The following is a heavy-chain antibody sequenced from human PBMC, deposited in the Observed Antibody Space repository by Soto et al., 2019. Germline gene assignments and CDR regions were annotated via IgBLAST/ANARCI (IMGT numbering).Heavy chain of an antibody. J-gene: IGHJ5*02. CDR1: GYTFSNYG. Sequence: QVQLVQSGGEVKRPGASAKVSCKTSGYTFSNYGITWVRQAPGQPLEWLGWISLYSDGTNYAQKFQGRVSITTDTSTTTAYMELRSLRSDDTAVYYCARVVPGAEAWFGPWGQGTLVTVSS. V-gene: IGHV1-18*01. CDR2: ISLYSDGT. D-gene: IGHD2-2*01. CDR3: ARVVPGAEAWFGP.